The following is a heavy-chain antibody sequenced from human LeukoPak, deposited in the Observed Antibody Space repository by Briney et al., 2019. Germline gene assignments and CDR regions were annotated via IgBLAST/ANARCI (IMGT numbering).Heavy chain of an antibody. CDR1: GGSFSGYY. CDR3: ASQTPHIWFGDYMDV. Sequence: SETLSLTCAVYGGSFSGYYWSWIRQPPGKGLEWIGEINHSGSTNYNPSLKSRVTISVDTSKNQFSLKLSSVTAADTAVYYCASQTPHIWFGDYMDVWGKGTTVTVSS. CDR2: INHSGST. J-gene: IGHJ6*03. V-gene: IGHV4-34*01. D-gene: IGHD3-10*01.